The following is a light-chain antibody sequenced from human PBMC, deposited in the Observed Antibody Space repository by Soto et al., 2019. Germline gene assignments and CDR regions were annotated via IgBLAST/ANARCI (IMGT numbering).Light chain of an antibody. CDR2: WAS. CDR3: QYGFT. CDR1: QRVLYSSNNKNY. J-gene: IGKJ3*01. V-gene: IGKV4-1*01. Sequence: DIVMTQSPDSLAVSLGERATINCKSSQRVLYSSNNKNYLAWYQQKPGQPPKLLIYWASTRESGVPDRFSGSGSGTYFSLTISSLQAEDVAVYYCQYGFTFGPGTKVDIK.